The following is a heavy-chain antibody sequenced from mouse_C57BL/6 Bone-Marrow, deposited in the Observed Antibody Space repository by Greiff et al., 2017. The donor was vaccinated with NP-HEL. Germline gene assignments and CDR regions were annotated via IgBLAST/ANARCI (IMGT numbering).Heavy chain of an antibody. CDR2: IYPRSGNT. V-gene: IGHV1-81*01. D-gene: IGHD2-2*01. CDR1: GYTFTSYG. CDR3: ARRTMVTPFAY. Sequence: QVQLKQSGAELARPGASVKLSCKASGYTFTSYGISWVKQRTGQGLEWIGEIYPRSGNTYYNEKFKGKATLTADKSSSTAYMELRSLTSEDSAVSVCARRTMVTPFAYWGQGTLVTVSA. J-gene: IGHJ3*01.